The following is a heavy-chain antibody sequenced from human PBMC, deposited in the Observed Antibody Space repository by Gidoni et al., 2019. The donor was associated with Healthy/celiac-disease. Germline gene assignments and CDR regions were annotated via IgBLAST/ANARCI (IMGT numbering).Heavy chain of an antibody. Sequence: EVQLVESGGGLVQPGGSVRLSCAASGFTFSSYWMSWVRQAPGKGLEWVANIKQDGSEKYYVDSVKGRFTISRDNAKNSLYLQMNSLRAEDTAVYYCARDSRPGFDVDTAMVDTYYFDYWGQGTLVTVSS. CDR2: IKQDGSEK. D-gene: IGHD5-18*01. CDR1: GFTFSSYW. CDR3: ARDSRPGFDVDTAMVDTYYFDY. V-gene: IGHV3-7*01. J-gene: IGHJ4*02.